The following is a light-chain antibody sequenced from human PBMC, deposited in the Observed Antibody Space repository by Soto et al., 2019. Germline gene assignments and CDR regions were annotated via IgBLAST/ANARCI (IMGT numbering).Light chain of an antibody. CDR2: GAS. V-gene: IGKV3-20*01. CDR3: QQYYSSPRT. J-gene: IGKJ1*01. CDR1: QSVSSSF. Sequence: EIVLTQSPGTLSLSPGDRATLSCRASQSVSSSFLAWYQQKPGQAPRLLIYGASSRATGIPDRFSGSGSGTDFTLTIITLEPEDFAVYYCQQYYSSPRTFGQGTKVEIK.